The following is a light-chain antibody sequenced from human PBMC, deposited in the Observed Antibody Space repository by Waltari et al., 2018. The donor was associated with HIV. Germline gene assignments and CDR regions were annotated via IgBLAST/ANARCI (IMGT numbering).Light chain of an antibody. J-gene: IGLJ2*01. CDR2: GRN. CDR3: HSRDSSGYHVV. Sequence: SSELTQDPSVSVALGQTVRITCQGDSLRSYYASWDQQKSGQAPVVVFFGRNNRPSGIPDRFSGSSSGNTASLTITGAQAEDGADYYCHSRDSSGYHVVFGGGTKVTVL. V-gene: IGLV3-19*01. CDR1: SLRSYY.